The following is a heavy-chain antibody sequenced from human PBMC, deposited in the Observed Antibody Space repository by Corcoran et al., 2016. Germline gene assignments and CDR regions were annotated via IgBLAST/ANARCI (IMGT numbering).Heavy chain of an antibody. V-gene: IGHV3-53*01. Sequence: EVQLVESGGGLIQPGGSLRLSCAASGFTVSSNYMSWVRQAPGKGLEWVSVIYSGGSTYYADSVKGRFTIPRDNSKNTRYLQMNRLRAEDTAVYYCARSGCSSTSCYTGYYGMDVWGQGTTVTVSS. CDR2: IYSGGST. CDR1: GFTVSSNY. D-gene: IGHD2-2*02. CDR3: ARSGCSSTSCYTGYYGMDV. J-gene: IGHJ6*02.